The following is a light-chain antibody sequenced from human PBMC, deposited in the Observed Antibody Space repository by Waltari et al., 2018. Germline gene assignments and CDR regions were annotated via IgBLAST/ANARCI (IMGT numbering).Light chain of an antibody. J-gene: IGKJ1*01. CDR1: QSVTTY. CDR3: HQRSSWPWT. CDR2: DAS. V-gene: IGKV3-11*01. Sequence: EIVLTQSPATLSLSPGERATLSCRASQSVTTYLDWHQQKPVQAPRVLIYDASTRATGIPGRFSGSGSGTDFTLTISSLEPEDFAVYYCHQRSSWPWTFGQGTKVEI.